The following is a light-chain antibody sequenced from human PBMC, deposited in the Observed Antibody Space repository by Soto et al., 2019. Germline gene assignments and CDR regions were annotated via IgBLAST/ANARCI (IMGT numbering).Light chain of an antibody. V-gene: IGKV3-20*01. CDR3: QQYGSSP. Sequence: EIVLTQSPGTLSLSPGERATLSCRASQSVSSSYLAWYQQKPGQAPRLLIYAASSSATGIPDRFSGSGSGTDFTLTISRLEPEDFAVYYCQQYGSSPFGQGTRLEIK. J-gene: IGKJ5*01. CDR1: QSVSSSY. CDR2: AAS.